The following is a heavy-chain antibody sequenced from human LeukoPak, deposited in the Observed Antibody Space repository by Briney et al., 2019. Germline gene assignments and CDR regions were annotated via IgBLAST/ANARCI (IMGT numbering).Heavy chain of an antibody. CDR3: AHRRQYSNYCFDY. D-gene: IGHD4-11*01. CDR2: IYWDDDK. V-gene: IGHV2-5*02. Sequence: SGPTLVKPTQTLTVTCSFSGFSLKSTGEGVGWIRQPPGKALEWLALIYWDDDKRYNPSLKSRLALTKDTSKNQVILTMTDMDPVDTATFYCAHRRQYSNYCFDYWGQGTLVTVSS. J-gene: IGHJ4*02. CDR1: GFSLKSTGEG.